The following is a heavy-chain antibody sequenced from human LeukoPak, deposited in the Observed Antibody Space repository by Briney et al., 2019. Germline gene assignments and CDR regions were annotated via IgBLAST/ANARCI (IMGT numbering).Heavy chain of an antibody. CDR3: ARSHYDFWSGYSAGFDP. CDR1: GFTFSSYS. Sequence: GGSLRLSCAASGFTFSSYSMNWVRQAPGKGLEWVSSISSSSSYIYYADSVKGRFTISRDNAKNSLYLQMNSLRAEDTAVYYCARSHYDFWSGYSAGFDPWGPGTLVTVSP. V-gene: IGHV3-21*01. D-gene: IGHD3-3*01. CDR2: ISSSSSYI. J-gene: IGHJ5*02.